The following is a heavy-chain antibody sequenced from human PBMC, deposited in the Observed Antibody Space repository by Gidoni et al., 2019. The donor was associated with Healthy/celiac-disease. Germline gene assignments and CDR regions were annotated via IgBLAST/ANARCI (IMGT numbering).Heavy chain of an antibody. CDR2: TYYRSKWYN. Sequence: QVQLQQSGPGLVKPSQTLSLTCAISGDSVSSNRAAWTWIRQSPSRGLEWLGRTYYRSKWYNDYAVSVKSRITINPDTSKNQFSLQLNSVTPEDTAVYYCARALHCSGGSCYSDTFDYWGQGTLVTVSS. V-gene: IGHV6-1*01. CDR3: ARALHCSGGSCYSDTFDY. D-gene: IGHD2-15*01. J-gene: IGHJ4*02. CDR1: GDSVSSNRAA.